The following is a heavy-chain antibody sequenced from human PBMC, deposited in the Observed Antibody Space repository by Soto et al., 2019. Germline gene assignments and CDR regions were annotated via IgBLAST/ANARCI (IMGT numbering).Heavy chain of an antibody. J-gene: IGHJ6*02. CDR2: ISAYNGNT. D-gene: IGHD3-10*01. V-gene: IGHV1-18*01. CDR3: ARGGIILWFGELNYYGMDV. Sequence: ASVKVSCKASGYTFTSYGISWVRQAPGQGLDWMGWISAYNGNTNYAQKLQGRVTMTTDTSTSTAYMELRSLRSDDTAVYYCARGGIILWFGELNYYGMDVWGQGTTVTVS. CDR1: GYTFTSYG.